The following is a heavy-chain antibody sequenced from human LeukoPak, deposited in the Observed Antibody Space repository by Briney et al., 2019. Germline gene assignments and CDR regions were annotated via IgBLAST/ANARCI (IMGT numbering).Heavy chain of an antibody. CDR1: GFTFSSYA. D-gene: IGHD3-10*01. J-gene: IGHJ4*02. Sequence: GGSLRLSCAASGFTFSSYAMSWVRQAPGKGLEWVSAISGSGGSTYYAGSVKGRFTISRDNSKNTLYLQMNSLRAEDTAVYYCAKDEDYYGSGSYYNWGQGTLVTVSS. CDR2: ISGSGGST. CDR3: AKDEDYYGSGSYYN. V-gene: IGHV3-23*01.